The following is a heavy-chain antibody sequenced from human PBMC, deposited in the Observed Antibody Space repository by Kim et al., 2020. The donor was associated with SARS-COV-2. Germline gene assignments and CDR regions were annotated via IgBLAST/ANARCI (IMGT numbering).Heavy chain of an antibody. J-gene: IGHJ6*02. CDR1: GFTFSSYA. V-gene: IGHV3-23*01. D-gene: IGHD5-12*01. CDR3: AKYGHPWLRYPRDYYYYGMDV. CDR2: ISGSGGST. Sequence: GGSLRLSCAASGFTFSSYAMSWVRQAPGKGLEWVSAISGSGGSTYYADSVKGRFTISRDNSKNTLYLQMNSLRAEDTAVYYCAKYGHPWLRYPRDYYYYGMDVWGQGTTVTVSS.